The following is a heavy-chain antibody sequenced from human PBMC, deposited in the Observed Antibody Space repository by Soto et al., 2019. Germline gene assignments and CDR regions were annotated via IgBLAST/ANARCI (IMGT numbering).Heavy chain of an antibody. V-gene: IGHV3-9*01. D-gene: IGHD5-12*01. CDR1: GFTFDDYA. CDR2: ISWNSGSI. J-gene: IGHJ4*02. CDR3: AKSPGIYSGYDCFDY. Sequence: EVQLVESGGGLVQPGRSLRLSCAASGFTFDDYAMHWVRQAPGKGLEWVSGISWNSGSIGYADSVKGRFTISRDNAKKSLYLQMNSLRAEDTALYYCAKSPGIYSGYDCFDYWGQGTLVTVSS.